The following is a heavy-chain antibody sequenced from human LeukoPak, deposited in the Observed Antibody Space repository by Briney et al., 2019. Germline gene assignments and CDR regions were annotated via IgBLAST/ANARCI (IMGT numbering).Heavy chain of an antibody. Sequence: GGSLRLSCAASGFTFSSYEMNWVRQAPGKGLEWVSYISSSGSTIYYADSVKGRFTISRDNAKNPLYLQVNSLSAEDTAVYYCARDVPAYCGGDCPNPYWGQGTLVTVSS. D-gene: IGHD2-21*02. V-gene: IGHV3-48*03. CDR3: ARDVPAYCGGDCPNPY. CDR1: GFTFSSYE. CDR2: ISSSGSTI. J-gene: IGHJ4*02.